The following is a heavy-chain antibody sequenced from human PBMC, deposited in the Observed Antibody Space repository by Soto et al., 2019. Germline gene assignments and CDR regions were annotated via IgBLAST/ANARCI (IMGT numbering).Heavy chain of an antibody. D-gene: IGHD6-6*01. CDR1: CYTFTSYG. J-gene: IGHJ5*02. V-gene: IGHV1-18*01. CDR3: ARVSIAARGGWFDP. Sequence: SVEVCFKASCYTFTSYGISWGRQAPGQGLEWMGWISAYNGNTNYAQKLQGRVTMTTDTSTSTAYMELRSLRSDDTAVYYCARVSIAARGGWFDPWGQGTLVTVYS. CDR2: ISAYNGNT.